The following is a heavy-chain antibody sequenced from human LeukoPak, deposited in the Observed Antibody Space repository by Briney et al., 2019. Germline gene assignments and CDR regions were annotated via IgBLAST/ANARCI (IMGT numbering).Heavy chain of an antibody. J-gene: IGHJ1*01. D-gene: IGHD3-22*01. CDR3: ARGTQFYYDSNAYRSEYFQQ. CDR2: IYPGDSDT. Sequence: GESLKISCKGSGYSFTSYWIGWVRQMPGKGLEWMGIIYPGDSDTRYSPSFQGQVTISADKSISTAYLQWSSLKASDTAMYYCARGTQFYYDSNAYRSEYFQQWGQSPVVSVSS. V-gene: IGHV5-51*01. CDR1: GYSFTSYW.